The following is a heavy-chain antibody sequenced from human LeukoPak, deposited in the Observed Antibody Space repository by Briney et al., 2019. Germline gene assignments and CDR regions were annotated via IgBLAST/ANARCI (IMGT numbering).Heavy chain of an antibody. V-gene: IGHV1-18*01. Sequence: ASAKVSCKASGYTFTSYGISWVRQAPGQGLEWMGWISAYNGNTNYAQKLQGRVTMTTDTSTSTAYMELRSLRSDDTAVYYCARISLDSSGYYSADYWGQGTLVTVSS. CDR2: ISAYNGNT. J-gene: IGHJ4*02. CDR1: GYTFTSYG. D-gene: IGHD3-22*01. CDR3: ARISLDSSGYYSADY.